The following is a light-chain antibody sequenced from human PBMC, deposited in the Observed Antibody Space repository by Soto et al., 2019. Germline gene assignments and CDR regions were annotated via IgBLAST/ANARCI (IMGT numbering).Light chain of an antibody. J-gene: IGKJ2*01. Sequence: DIQMTQSPASLSASVGDTVAITCRASQTISNYLSWFQFRPGTAPKLLVYGASSLQVGVPSRFRGGGSGTSFTSTITIRQPEDLASNYFLRSYGSPRTFGQGPNWTS. V-gene: IGKV1-39*01. CDR1: QTISNY. CDR3: LRSYGSPRT. CDR2: GAS.